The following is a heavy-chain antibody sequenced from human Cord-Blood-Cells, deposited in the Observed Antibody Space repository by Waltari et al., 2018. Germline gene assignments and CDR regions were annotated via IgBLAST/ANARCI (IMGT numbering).Heavy chain of an antibody. D-gene: IGHD1-26*01. J-gene: IGHJ2*01. Sequence: QVQLQQWGAGLLKPSETLSLTCAVYGGSLSGYYWSWIRPPPGQGLEWIGEINHSGSTNYNPSLKSRVTISVDTSKNQFSLKLSSVTAADTAVYYCARHVSRATTYWYFDLWGRGTLVTVSS. V-gene: IGHV4-34*01. CDR3: ARHVSRATTYWYFDL. CDR2: INHSGST. CDR1: GGSLSGYY.